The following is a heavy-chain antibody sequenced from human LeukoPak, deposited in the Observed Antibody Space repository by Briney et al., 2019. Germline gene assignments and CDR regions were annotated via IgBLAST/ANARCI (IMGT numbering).Heavy chain of an antibody. J-gene: IGHJ4*02. V-gene: IGHV3-74*01. CDR3: AKDPRDHSYGWSSRYFDY. Sequence: RPGGSLRLSCAASGFTFSNYWMHWVRQAPGKGLVWVSRINSDGINTSYADSVKGRFTISRDNAKNTLNLQMNSLRAEDTAVYYCAKDPRDHSYGWSSRYFDYWGQGTLVTVSS. D-gene: IGHD5-18*01. CDR2: INSDGINT. CDR1: GFTFSNYW.